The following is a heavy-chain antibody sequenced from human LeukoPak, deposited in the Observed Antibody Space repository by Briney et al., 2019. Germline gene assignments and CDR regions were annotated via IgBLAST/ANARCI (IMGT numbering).Heavy chain of an antibody. V-gene: IGHV3-30-3*01. CDR3: ARDFSSLLRTFDY. J-gene: IGHJ4*02. CDR2: ISYDGSNK. CDR1: GFTFSSYA. D-gene: IGHD2-15*01. Sequence: PGGSLRLSRAASGFTFSSYAMHWVRQAPGKGLEWVAVISYDGSNKYYADSVKGRFTISRDNSKNTLYLQMNSLRAEDTAVYYCARDFSSLLRTFDYWGQGTLVTVSS.